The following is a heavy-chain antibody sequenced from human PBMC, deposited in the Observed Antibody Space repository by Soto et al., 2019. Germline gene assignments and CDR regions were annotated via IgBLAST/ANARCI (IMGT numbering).Heavy chain of an antibody. D-gene: IGHD3-3*01. J-gene: IGHJ6*02. CDR1: GYTFTSYG. Sequence: QVQLVQSGAEVKKPGASVKVSCKASGYTFTSYGISWVRQATGQGLEWMGWISAYNGNTNYAQKLQGRVTMTTDTSTSTAYMELRSLRSDDTAVYYCARDPTYYDFWSGYSIDYGMDVWGQGPTVTVSS. CDR3: ARDPTYYDFWSGYSIDYGMDV. V-gene: IGHV1-18*01. CDR2: ISAYNGNT.